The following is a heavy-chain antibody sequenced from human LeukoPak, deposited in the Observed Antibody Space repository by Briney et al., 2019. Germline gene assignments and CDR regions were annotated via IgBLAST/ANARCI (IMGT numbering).Heavy chain of an antibody. J-gene: IGHJ4*02. D-gene: IGHD2-21*02. CDR2: IIPIFGTA. Sequence: SVKVSCKASGGTFSGYAISWVRQAPGQGLEWMGGIIPIFGTANYAQKFQGRVTITADESTSTAYMELSSLRSEDTAVYYCGRVQNCGSDCYVLDSWGPGTLVTVSS. CDR3: GRVQNCGSDCYVLDS. CDR1: GGTFSGYA. V-gene: IGHV1-69*13.